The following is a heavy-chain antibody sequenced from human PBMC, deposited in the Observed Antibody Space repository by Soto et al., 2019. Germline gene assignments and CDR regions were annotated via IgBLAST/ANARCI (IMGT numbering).Heavy chain of an antibody. CDR2: ISYDGSNK. CDR1: GFTFSSCG. J-gene: IGHJ4*02. Sequence: GGSLRLSCAASGFTFSSCGMHWVRQAPGKGLEWVAVISYDGSNKYHADSVKGRFTISRDNSKNTLYLQMNSLRAEDTAVYYCAKDLSSSWSFDYWGQGTLVTVS. D-gene: IGHD6-13*01. V-gene: IGHV3-30*18. CDR3: AKDLSSSWSFDY.